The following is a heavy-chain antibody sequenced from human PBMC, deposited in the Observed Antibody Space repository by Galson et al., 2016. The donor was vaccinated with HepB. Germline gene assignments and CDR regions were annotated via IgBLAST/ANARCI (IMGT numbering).Heavy chain of an antibody. CDR2: SGSGDNI. D-gene: IGHD3-22*01. Sequence: SLRLSCAASGFTFSSYGMHWVRQAPGKGLEWVAVSGSGDNIYYADSVKGRFTISRDNSRNTVYVQINSLRAEDTAIYYCTMISWSTSSGFGFWGQGTRVTVSS. CDR3: TMISWSTSSGFGF. CDR1: GFTFSSYG. V-gene: IGHV3-23*01. J-gene: IGHJ4*02.